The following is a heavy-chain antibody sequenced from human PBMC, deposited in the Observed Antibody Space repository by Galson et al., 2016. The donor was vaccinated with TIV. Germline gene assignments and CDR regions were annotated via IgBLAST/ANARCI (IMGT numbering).Heavy chain of an antibody. J-gene: IGHJ4*02. CDR3: ARPPYCGGNCFKYDS. D-gene: IGHD2-21*01. CDR1: GYAFTIYP. V-gene: IGHV1-3*01. CDR2: INAANGHT. Sequence: SVKVSCKASGYAFTIYPIHWVRQAPGQSIEWMGRINAANGHTKYSQRFQGRVTITRDTSTTTAYMELSSLRSEDTAVYYCARPPYCGGNCFKYDSWGQGTLVTVSS.